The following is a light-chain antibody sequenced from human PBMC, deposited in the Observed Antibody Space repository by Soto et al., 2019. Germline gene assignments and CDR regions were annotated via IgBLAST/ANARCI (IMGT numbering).Light chain of an antibody. CDR2: GAS. CDR3: QQYGSSGT. CDR1: QSVSNNY. V-gene: IGKV3-20*01. Sequence: EIVWTHSPATLSLSPVERATLSCRASQSVSNNYLAWYQQKPGQAPRLLIYGASNRATGIPDRFSGSGSGTDFTLTISRLETEDFAVYYCQQYGSSGTFGQGTKVDIK. J-gene: IGKJ1*01.